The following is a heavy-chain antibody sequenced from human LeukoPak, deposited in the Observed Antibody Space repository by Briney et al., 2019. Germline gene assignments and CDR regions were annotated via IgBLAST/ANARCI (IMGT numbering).Heavy chain of an antibody. J-gene: IGHJ6*02. V-gene: IGHV3-30-3*01. Sequence: GRSLRLSCAASGFTFSSYAMHWVRQAPGKGLERVAVISYDGSNKYYVDSVKGRFTISRDNSKNTLYLQMNSLRAEDTAVYYCAREIIVVVPAAIREYYYYYGMDVWGQGTTVTVSS. CDR2: ISYDGSNK. CDR3: AREIIVVVPAAIREYYYYYGMDV. CDR1: GFTFSSYA. D-gene: IGHD2-2*02.